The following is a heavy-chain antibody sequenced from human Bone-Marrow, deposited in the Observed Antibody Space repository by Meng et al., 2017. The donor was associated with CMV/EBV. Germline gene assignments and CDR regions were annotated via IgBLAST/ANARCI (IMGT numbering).Heavy chain of an antibody. V-gene: IGHV3-30*03. Sequence: GGSLRLSCAASGFTFSSYSMNWVRQAPGKGLEWLAVISYDGSKKYYADSVKGRFTISRDNSKNTLYLQMNSLRVEDRAVYFCARGSTSWYVNNDLDPWGQGTLVTVSS. J-gene: IGHJ5*02. CDR1: GFTFSSYS. D-gene: IGHD2-2*01. CDR3: ARGSTSWYVNNDLDP. CDR2: ISYDGSKK.